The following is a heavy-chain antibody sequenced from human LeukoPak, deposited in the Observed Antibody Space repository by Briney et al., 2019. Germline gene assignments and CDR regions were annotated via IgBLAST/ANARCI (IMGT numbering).Heavy chain of an antibody. V-gene: IGHV1-46*01. J-gene: IGHJ4*02. Sequence: ASVKVSCKASGYTFTSYYMHWVRQAPGQGLEWMGIINPSGGSTTYAQKFQGRVTMTRDTSTSTVYMDLSSLRSEDTAVYSCARDAMSSVTTSPHYFDYWGQGTLVTVSS. CDR1: GYTFTSYY. CDR2: INPSGGST. CDR3: ARDAMSSVTTSPHYFDY. D-gene: IGHD4-17*01.